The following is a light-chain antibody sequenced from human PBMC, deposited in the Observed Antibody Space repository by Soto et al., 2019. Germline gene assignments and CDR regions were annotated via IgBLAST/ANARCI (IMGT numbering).Light chain of an antibody. Sequence: EIVLTQSPDTLSLSPCERATLSYRASQSVSSYLAWYRQKPGQAPRLLIYGASSRATGIPDRFSGSGSGTHFTLTISRLEPEDFAVYYCQQFGSSPLTFGGGTKVDIK. CDR1: QSVSSY. CDR3: QQFGSSPLT. J-gene: IGKJ4*01. CDR2: GAS. V-gene: IGKV3-20*01.